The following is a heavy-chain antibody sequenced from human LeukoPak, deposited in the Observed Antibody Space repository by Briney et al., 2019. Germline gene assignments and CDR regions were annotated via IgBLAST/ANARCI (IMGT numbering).Heavy chain of an antibody. CDR2: ISSTSDYL. D-gene: IGHD2-15*01. Sequence: GGSLRLSCAASGFTFSAYGMRWVRKAPGKELEWLSSISSTSDYLHHADSLKGRFTISRDNAQKSLYLQISSLRVEDTAVYYCVRDMSGVVAASTEEYWGQGTLVTVSS. V-gene: IGHV3-21*01. CDR1: GFTFSAYG. CDR3: VRDMSGVVAASTEEY. J-gene: IGHJ4*02.